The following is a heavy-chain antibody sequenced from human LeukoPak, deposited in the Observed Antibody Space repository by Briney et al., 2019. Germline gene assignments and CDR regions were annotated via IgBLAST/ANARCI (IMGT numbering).Heavy chain of an antibody. V-gene: IGHV1-69*04. Sequence: ASVNVSCKASGGTFSSYAISWVRQAPGQGLEWMGRIIPILGIANYAQKFQGRVTITADKSTSTAYMELSSLRSEDAAVYYCARGVTPSVGPAFDIWGQGTMVTVSS. CDR1: GGTFSSYA. J-gene: IGHJ3*02. CDR3: ARGVTPSVGPAFDI. D-gene: IGHD3-16*01. CDR2: IIPILGIA.